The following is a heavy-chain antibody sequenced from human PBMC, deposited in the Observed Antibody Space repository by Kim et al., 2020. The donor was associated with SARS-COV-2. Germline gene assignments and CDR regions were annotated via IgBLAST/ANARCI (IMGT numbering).Heavy chain of an antibody. J-gene: IGHJ4*02. D-gene: IGHD4-4*01. V-gene: IGHV4-59*01. Sequence: NPSLKSRGTISVDTSKNQFSLKLSSVTAAYTAVYYCARVGVDYIDRYFDYWGQGTLVTVSS. CDR3: ARVGVDYIDRYFDY.